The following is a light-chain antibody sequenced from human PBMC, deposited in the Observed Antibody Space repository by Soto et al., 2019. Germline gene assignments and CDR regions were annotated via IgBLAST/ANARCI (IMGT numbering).Light chain of an antibody. CDR3: CSYAGTNTYL. Sequence: QPVLTQPASVSGSPGQSITISCTGTSSDVGSYNLVSWYQQHPGKAPKLMIYGGSKRPSGVSNHFSGSKSGNTASLTISGLLAEDEADYYCCSYAGTNTYLFGSGTKLTVL. CDR1: SSDVGSYNL. CDR2: GGS. V-gene: IGLV2-23*01. J-gene: IGLJ1*01.